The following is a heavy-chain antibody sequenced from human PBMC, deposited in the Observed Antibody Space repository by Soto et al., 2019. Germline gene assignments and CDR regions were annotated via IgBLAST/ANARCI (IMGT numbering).Heavy chain of an antibody. CDR3: ARYSSNWFQTEGMDV. CDR1: GGSISTYY. V-gene: IGHV4-4*07. J-gene: IGHJ6*02. Sequence: SETLSLTCTVSGGSISTYYWSWIRQPAGKGLEWIGRIDTSGNTNYNPSLKSRVTMSVDTSKKQFSLKLTSVTAADTAVYYCARYSSNWFQTEGMDVWGQGTTVTVS. D-gene: IGHD6-13*01. CDR2: IDTSGNT.